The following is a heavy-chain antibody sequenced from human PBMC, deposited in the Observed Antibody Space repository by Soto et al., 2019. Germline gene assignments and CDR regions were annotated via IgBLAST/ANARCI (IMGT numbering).Heavy chain of an antibody. CDR2: ISSSSSYI. CDR1: ELTFSSYS. CDR3: ASGPFGTIAARRDY. D-gene: IGHD6-6*01. V-gene: IGHV3-21*01. J-gene: IGHJ4*02. Sequence: AGGSLRLSCAGSELTFSSYSMNWVRQAPGKGLEWVSSISSSSSYIYYADSVKGRFTISRDNAKNSLYLQMNSLRAEDTAVYYCASGPFGTIAARRDYWGQGTLVTVSS.